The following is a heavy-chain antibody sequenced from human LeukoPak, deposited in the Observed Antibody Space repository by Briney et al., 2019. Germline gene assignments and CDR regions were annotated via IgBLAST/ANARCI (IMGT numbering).Heavy chain of an antibody. CDR1: GFSLSSYG. CDR2: IWYDGSNK. J-gene: IGHJ4*02. Sequence: GGSLRLSCAASGFSLSSYGMHWVRQAPGKGLEWVAVIWYDGSNKEYADSVKGRFTISRDNAKNSLYLQMNSLRAEDTALYYCARRAYSSSWFVFDYWGQGTLVTVSS. V-gene: IGHV3-33*03. CDR3: ARRAYSSSWFVFDY. D-gene: IGHD6-13*01.